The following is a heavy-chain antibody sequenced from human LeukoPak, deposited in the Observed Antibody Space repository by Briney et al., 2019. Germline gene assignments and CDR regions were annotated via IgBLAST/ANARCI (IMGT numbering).Heavy chain of an antibody. Sequence: SETLSLTCTVSGGSISSSSYYWGWIRQPPGKGLEWIGSIYYSGSTYYNPSLKSRVTISVDTSKTQFSLKLSSVTAADTAVYYCASGSCSGSSCYSSSYYYYYYMDVWGKGTTVTVSS. CDR3: ASGSCSGSSCYSSSYYYYYYMDV. CDR1: GGSISSSSYY. V-gene: IGHV4-39*01. CDR2: IYYSGST. J-gene: IGHJ6*03. D-gene: IGHD2-15*01.